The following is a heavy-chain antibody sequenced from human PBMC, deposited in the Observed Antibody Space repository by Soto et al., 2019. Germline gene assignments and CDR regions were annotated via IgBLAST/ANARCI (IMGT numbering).Heavy chain of an antibody. D-gene: IGHD2-15*01. CDR3: SRIATMCSGGSCYSKVLNWFDP. Sequence: EASVKVSCKASGYTFTSYAMHWVRQTPGQRLEWMGWINAGNGNTKYSQKFQGRVTITRDTSASTAYTELSSLRSEDTAVYYCSRIATMCSGGSCYSKVLNWFDPWGQGTLVTVSS. V-gene: IGHV1-3*01. CDR2: INAGNGNT. CDR1: GYTFTSYA. J-gene: IGHJ5*02.